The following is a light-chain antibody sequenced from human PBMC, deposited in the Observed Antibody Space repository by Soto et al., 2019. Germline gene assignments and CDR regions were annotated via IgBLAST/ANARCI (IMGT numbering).Light chain of an antibody. Sequence: EIVLTQSPGTLSLSPGERATLSCRASQSVSSSYLAWYQQKPGQAPRLLIYGASSRATGIPDRFSGSGSGTDFTLTISRLAPEDFAVYYCQQYGSSPTTVGQGTKVEIK. CDR2: GAS. V-gene: IGKV3-20*01. CDR3: QQYGSSPTT. J-gene: IGKJ1*01. CDR1: QSVSSSY.